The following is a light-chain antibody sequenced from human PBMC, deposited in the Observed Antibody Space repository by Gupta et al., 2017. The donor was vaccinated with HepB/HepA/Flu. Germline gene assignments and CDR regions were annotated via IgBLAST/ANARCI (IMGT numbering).Light chain of an antibody. J-gene: IGKJ2*01. V-gene: IGKV4-1*01. CDR3: QQYHSPPYT. CDR2: WAS. Sequence: DIVMTQSPDSLAVSLGGRATINCKSSQSVLYSSNNKNYLAWYQQKPGQPPKLLIYWASTRESGVPDRFSGSGSGTDFTLTISSLQAEDVAVYYCQQYHSPPYTFGQGTKLEIK. CDR1: QSVLYSSNNKNY.